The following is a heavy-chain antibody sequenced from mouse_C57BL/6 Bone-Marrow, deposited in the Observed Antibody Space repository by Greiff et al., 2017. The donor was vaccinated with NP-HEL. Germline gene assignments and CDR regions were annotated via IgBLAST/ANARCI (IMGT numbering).Heavy chain of an antibody. Sequence: VQLQESGAELARPGASVKLSCKASGYTFTSYGISWVKQRTGQGLEWIGEIYPRSGNTYYNEKFKGKATLTADKSSSTAYMELRSLTSEDSAVYFCAREGGYLYAMDYWGQGTSVTVSS. J-gene: IGHJ4*01. D-gene: IGHD2-2*01. V-gene: IGHV1-81*01. CDR1: GYTFTSYG. CDR2: IYPRSGNT. CDR3: AREGGYLYAMDY.